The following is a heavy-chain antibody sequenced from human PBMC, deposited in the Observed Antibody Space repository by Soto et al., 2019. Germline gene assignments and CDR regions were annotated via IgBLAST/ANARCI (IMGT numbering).Heavy chain of an antibody. D-gene: IGHD5-12*01. Sequence: EEQLLQSGGALVHPGGSLRPSCVASGLTFSSYAMNWVGQAPGKGLEWISVISNSGHSAYYADSVKGRFTISRDNSKNTLYLQIKSLRAEDTAAYYCAKGGPTFVNYFGPWGQGTLVTVSS. J-gene: IGHJ5*02. V-gene: IGHV3-23*01. CDR3: AKGGPTFVNYFGP. CDR2: ISNSGHSA. CDR1: GLTFSSYA.